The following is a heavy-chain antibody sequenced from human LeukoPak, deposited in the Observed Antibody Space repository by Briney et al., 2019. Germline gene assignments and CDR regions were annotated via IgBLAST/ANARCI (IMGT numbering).Heavy chain of an antibody. J-gene: IGHJ4*02. CDR3: AKDDAWLQYND. D-gene: IGHD5-24*01. CDR2: ISPSGGIK. CDR1: GFTFSRHG. Sequence: GGTLRLSCVASGFTFSRHGMNWVRQAPGKGLEGVSGISPSGGIKYYVDSVKGRFTVSRDNSKNTLYLQINSLRDEDTAVYYCAKDDAWLQYNDWGQGTLVTVSS. V-gene: IGHV3-23*01.